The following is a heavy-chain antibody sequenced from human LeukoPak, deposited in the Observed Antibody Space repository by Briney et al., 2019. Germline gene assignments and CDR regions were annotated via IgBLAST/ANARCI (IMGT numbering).Heavy chain of an antibody. Sequence: KSSETLSLTCAVYGGSFSGYYWSWIRQPPGKGLEWIGEINHSGSTNYNPSLKSRVTISVDTSRNQFSLKLSSVTAADTAVYYCARHSVLRFLEWSRNWFDPWGQGTLVTVSS. CDR3: ARHSVLRFLEWSRNWFDP. V-gene: IGHV4-34*01. D-gene: IGHD3-3*01. CDR2: INHSGST. J-gene: IGHJ5*02. CDR1: GGSFSGYY.